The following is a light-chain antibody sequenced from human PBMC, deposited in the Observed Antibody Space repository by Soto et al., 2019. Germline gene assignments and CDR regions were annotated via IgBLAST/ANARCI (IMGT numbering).Light chain of an antibody. J-gene: IGLJ1*01. CDR3: SSYTGSSSTLYV. Sequence: QSVLTQPASVSGSPGQSITISCSGTNSDIGAYNYVSWYQQHPGKAPKLMISEVTNRPSGVSYRFSGSKSGNTASLTISGLQAEDAGDYYCSSYTGSSSTLYVFGAGTKVTVL. V-gene: IGLV2-14*01. CDR1: NSDIGAYNY. CDR2: EVT.